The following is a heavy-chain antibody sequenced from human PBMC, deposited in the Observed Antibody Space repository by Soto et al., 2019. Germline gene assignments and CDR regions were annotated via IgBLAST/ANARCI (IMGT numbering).Heavy chain of an antibody. Sequence: QVQLVESGGGLVKPGGSLRLSCAASGFTFSDCYMTWFRQAPGKGLEWIAYISSTSAYTDYASSVKGRFTISRDNAKNSLYLQMNSLRNEDTAVYYCARDPSRRSPPDYWVQGTLVTVSP. V-gene: IGHV3-11*05. J-gene: IGHJ4*02. CDR2: ISSTSAYT. D-gene: IGHD6-6*01. CDR3: ARDPSRRSPPDY. CDR1: GFTFSDCY.